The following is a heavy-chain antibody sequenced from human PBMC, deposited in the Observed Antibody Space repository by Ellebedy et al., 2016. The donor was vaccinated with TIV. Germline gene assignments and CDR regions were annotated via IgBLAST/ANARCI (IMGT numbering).Heavy chain of an antibody. CDR3: AKDIFYDDYYFDY. J-gene: IGHJ4*02. Sequence: GESLKTSCVASGFTFSNFGMSWVRQAPGKGLEWVAGIRGSGGSTHYADSVKGRFTISRDNSKNTLYLQMNGLRAEDTALYYCAKDIFYDDYYFDYWGQGTLVTASP. D-gene: IGHD4-17*01. CDR1: GFTFSNFG. V-gene: IGHV3-23*01. CDR2: IRGSGGST.